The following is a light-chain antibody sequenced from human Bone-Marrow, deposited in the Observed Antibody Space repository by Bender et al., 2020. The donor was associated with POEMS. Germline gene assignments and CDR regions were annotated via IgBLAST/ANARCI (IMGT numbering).Light chain of an antibody. Sequence: SYDLTQPPSVSVSPGQTATITCSGHRVEDDYTSWYQQKPGQSPILVIYQDSKRPSGIPERFSGSSSGNTATLTISGAQAIDEADYYCSSYAGKYNLGVLGGGTKLTVL. CDR2: QDS. J-gene: IGLJ3*02. CDR1: RVEDDY. CDR3: SSYAGKYNLGV. V-gene: IGLV3-1*01.